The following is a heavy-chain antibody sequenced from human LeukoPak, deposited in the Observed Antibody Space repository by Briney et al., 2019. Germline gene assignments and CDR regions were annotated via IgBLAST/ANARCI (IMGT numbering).Heavy chain of an antibody. CDR2: IYYSGST. D-gene: IGHD2-2*01. V-gene: IGHV4-31*03. CDR3: TRGLGYCTSTTCYDPLSAFDI. J-gene: IGHJ3*02. Sequence: SETLSLTCTVSGGSISSGGYYWSWIRQHPGTGLEWIGNIYYSGSTYSNPSLESRVIISIDTSKNQFSLKMSSVTAADTAVYYCTRGLGYCTSTTCYDPLSAFDIWGQGTMVTVSS. CDR1: GGSISSGGYY.